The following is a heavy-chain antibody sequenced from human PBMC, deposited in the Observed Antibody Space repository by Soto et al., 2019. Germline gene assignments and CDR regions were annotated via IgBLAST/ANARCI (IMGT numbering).Heavy chain of an antibody. V-gene: IGHV4-34*01. CDR2: INHSGST. CDR3: ARGYGDFWSGYYTGRRFDP. D-gene: IGHD3-3*01. J-gene: IGHJ5*02. CDR1: GGSFSGYY. Sequence: QVQLQQWGAGLLKPSETLSLTCAVYGGSFSGYYWIWIRQPPGKGLEWIGEINHSGSTNYNPSLKSRVTISVDTSKNQFSLKLSSVTAADTAVYYCARGYGDFWSGYYTGRRFDPWGQGTLVTVSS.